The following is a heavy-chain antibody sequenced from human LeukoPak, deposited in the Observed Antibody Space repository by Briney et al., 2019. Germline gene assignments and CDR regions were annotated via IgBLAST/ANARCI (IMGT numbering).Heavy chain of an antibody. CDR3: ARGPHYYDILTGYYNRRYFDY. CDR2: INHSGST. J-gene: IGHJ4*02. CDR1: GGSFSGYY. V-gene: IGHV4-34*01. D-gene: IGHD3-9*01. Sequence: SETLSLTCAVYGGSFSGYYWSWIRQPPGKGLEWIGEINHSGSTNYNPSLKSRVTISVDTSKNQFSLKLSSVTAADTAVYYCARGPHYYDILTGYYNRRYFDYWGQGTLVTVSS.